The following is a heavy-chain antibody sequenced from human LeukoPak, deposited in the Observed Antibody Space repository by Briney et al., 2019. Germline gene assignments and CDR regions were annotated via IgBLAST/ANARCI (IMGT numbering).Heavy chain of an antibody. J-gene: IGHJ4*02. Sequence: GGSLRLSCAASGFSFRSYWMHWVRQAPGKGLVWVSRINNDGRSASYAESVTGRFTMSRDNAKNTLYLQMNSLRAEDTAVYYCVRDVWGDRDGFFEYWGQGTLVIVSS. V-gene: IGHV3-74*01. CDR1: GFSFRSYW. CDR3: VRDVWGDRDGFFEY. D-gene: IGHD2-21*01. CDR2: INNDGRSA.